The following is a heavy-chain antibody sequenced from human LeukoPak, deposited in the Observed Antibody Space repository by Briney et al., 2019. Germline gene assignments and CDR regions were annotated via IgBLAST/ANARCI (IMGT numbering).Heavy chain of an antibody. V-gene: IGHV3-23*01. CDR3: VKLSSGSGSKFGFDS. D-gene: IGHD6-19*01. CDR2: ITNGGVTT. CDR1: GFTFGSYA. J-gene: IGHJ4*02. Sequence: PGGSLRLSCAASGFTFGSYAMSWARQTPGKRLEWVSIITNGGVTTYYADSVRGRFTISRDNSKNMLYLQMNSLRAEDTAVYYCVKLSSGSGSKFGFDSWGQGTLVTVSS.